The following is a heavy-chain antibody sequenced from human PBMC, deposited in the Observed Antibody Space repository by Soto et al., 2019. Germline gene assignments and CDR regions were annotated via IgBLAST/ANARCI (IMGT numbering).Heavy chain of an antibody. V-gene: IGHV3-21*01. D-gene: IGHD3-22*01. J-gene: IGHJ4*02. CDR2: ISSSSSYI. CDR3: ARDSYDSSGYSTPFDY. Sequence: PGGSLRLSCAASGFTFSSYSMNWVRQAPGKGLEWVSSISSSSSYIYYADSVKGRFTISRDSAKNSLYLQMNSLRAEDTAVYYCARDSYDSSGYSTPFDYWGQGTLVTVSS. CDR1: GFTFSSYS.